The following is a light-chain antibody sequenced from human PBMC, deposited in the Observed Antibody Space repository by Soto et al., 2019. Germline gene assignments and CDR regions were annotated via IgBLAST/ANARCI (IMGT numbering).Light chain of an antibody. CDR2: ENN. CDR3: GTWDSSLSAYV. J-gene: IGLJ1*01. CDR1: SSNIGNNY. V-gene: IGLV1-51*02. Sequence: QSVLTQPPSVSAAPGQKVTISCSGGSSNIGNNYVSWYQQLPGTAPKLLIYENNKRPSGIPDRFSGSKSGTSATLGITGLQTGDEADYYCGTWDSSLSAYVFGNGAKVTVL.